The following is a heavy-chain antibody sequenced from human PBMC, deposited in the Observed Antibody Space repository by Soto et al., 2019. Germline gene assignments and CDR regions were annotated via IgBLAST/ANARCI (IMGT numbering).Heavy chain of an antibody. Sequence: EASVKVSCKASGGTFSSYAISWVRQAPGQGLEWMGGIIPIFGTANYAQKFQGRVTITADESTSTAYMELSSLRSEDTAVYYCARDGDFWSALGMDVWGQGTTVTVSS. CDR3: ARDGDFWSALGMDV. CDR1: GGTFSSYA. J-gene: IGHJ6*02. V-gene: IGHV1-69*13. D-gene: IGHD3-3*01. CDR2: IIPIFGTA.